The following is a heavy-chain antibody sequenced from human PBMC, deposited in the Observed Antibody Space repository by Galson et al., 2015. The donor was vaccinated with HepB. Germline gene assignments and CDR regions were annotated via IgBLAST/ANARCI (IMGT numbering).Heavy chain of an antibody. CDR1: GFAFSNYN. V-gene: IGHV3-48*02. CDR2: ISASSGAI. Sequence: SLRLSCAASGFAFSNYNMNWVRQAPGKGLEWVSYISASSGAIYYADSVRGRFTTSRDNAGNSLYLQMNSLRDEDTAVYYCARPGGYDSYYKYIDVWGKGTTVTVSS. J-gene: IGHJ6*03. CDR3: ARPGGYDSYYKYIDV. D-gene: IGHD3-16*01.